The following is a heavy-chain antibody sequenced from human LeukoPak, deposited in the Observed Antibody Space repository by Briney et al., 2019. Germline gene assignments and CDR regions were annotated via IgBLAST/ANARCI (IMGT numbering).Heavy chain of an antibody. CDR1: GGTFSSYA. V-gene: IGHV1-18*01. J-gene: IGHJ5*02. D-gene: IGHD1-26*01. Sequence: ASVKVSCKASGGTFSSYAISWVRQAPGQGLEWMGWISAYNGNINYAQKLQGRVTMTTDTSTSTAYMELRSLRSDDTAVYYCARDRGSYPKGWLDPWGQGTLVTVSS. CDR3: ARDRGSYPKGWLDP. CDR2: ISAYNGNI.